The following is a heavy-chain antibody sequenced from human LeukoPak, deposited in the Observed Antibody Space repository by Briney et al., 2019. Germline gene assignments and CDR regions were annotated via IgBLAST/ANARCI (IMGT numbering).Heavy chain of an antibody. J-gene: IGHJ3*02. CDR3: ARLTALAGHRGAFDI. V-gene: IGHV4-39*01. CDR1: GGSIGGHTFY. D-gene: IGHD6-19*01. Sequence: SDTLSLTCNVSGGSIGGHTFYWDWVRQPPGTGLEWLATIYYNGNTFYNPSLKGRVAISIDMSKRQFFLHLTSVSAADTAVYYCARLTALAGHRGAFDIWGPGTLVTVSS. CDR2: IYYNGNT.